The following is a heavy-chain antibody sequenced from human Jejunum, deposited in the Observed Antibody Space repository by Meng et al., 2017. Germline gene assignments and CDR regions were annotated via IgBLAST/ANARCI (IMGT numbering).Heavy chain of an antibody. Sequence: QLTFKESGPALDKPTQTRTLSCTFSGFSINTAGVGVGWIRQPPGKALEWLAVIYWHDETRYSPSLKSRLTISKDTSKSQVVLTMTNMDPVDTATYFCAHQRWYKGSEYWGRGALVTVSS. J-gene: IGHJ4*02. CDR1: GFSINTAGVG. D-gene: IGHD6-13*01. CDR3: AHQRWYKGSEY. CDR2: IYWHDET. V-gene: IGHV2-5*01.